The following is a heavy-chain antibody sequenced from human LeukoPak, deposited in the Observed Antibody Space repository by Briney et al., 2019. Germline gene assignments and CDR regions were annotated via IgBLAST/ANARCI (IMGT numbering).Heavy chain of an antibody. CDR2: IKQDGSEK. CDR1: GFTFNTYW. Sequence: PGRSLRLSCAASGFTFNTYWMTWVRQAPGKGLEWVANIKQDGSEKYYVDSLKGRFTISRDNAKNSLYLQMNSLRVEDTAVYYCAREEWWFDSWGQGTQVTVSS. J-gene: IGHJ5*01. V-gene: IGHV3-7*01. CDR3: AREEWWFDS. D-gene: IGHD2-8*01.